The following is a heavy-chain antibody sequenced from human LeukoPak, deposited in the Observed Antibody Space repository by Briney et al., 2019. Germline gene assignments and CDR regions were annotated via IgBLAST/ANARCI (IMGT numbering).Heavy chain of an antibody. CDR2: IKSDGSST. CDR3: AKDQPSLSWYDAFDI. D-gene: IGHD6-13*01. J-gene: IGHJ3*02. Sequence: GGSLRLSCAASGITFSNYWMHWVRQAPGKGLVWVSRIKSDGSSTSYADSVKGRFTISRDNAKNTLYLQMNSLRAEDTAVYYCAKDQPSLSWYDAFDIWGQGTMVTVSS. CDR1: GITFSNYW. V-gene: IGHV3-74*01.